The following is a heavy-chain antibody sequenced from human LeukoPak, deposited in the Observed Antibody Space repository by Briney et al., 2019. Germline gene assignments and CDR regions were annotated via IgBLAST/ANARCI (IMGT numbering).Heavy chain of an antibody. CDR1: GGTFSSYA. D-gene: IGHD3-10*01. CDR3: ARGGAVHPYYYYYGMDV. Sequence: SVKVSCKASGGTFSSYAISWVRQAPGQGLEWMGGIIPIFGTANYAQKFQGRVTITADESTSTAYMELSSLRSEDTAVYYCARGGAVHPYYYYYGMDVWGQGTTVTVSS. V-gene: IGHV1-69*13. J-gene: IGHJ6*02. CDR2: IIPIFGTA.